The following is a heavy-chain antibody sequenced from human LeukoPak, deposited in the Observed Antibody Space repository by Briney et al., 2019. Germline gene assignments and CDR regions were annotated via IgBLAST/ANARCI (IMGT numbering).Heavy chain of an antibody. J-gene: IGHJ4*02. CDR1: GFTVSSNY. V-gene: IGHV3-53*01. Sequence: GGSLRLSCTVSGFTVSSNYMSWVRQAPGKGLEWVSVIYSGGSTYYADSVKGRFTISRDNSKNTLYLQMNSLRAEDTAVYYCAIPLSGSYYFYYWGQGTLVTVSS. CDR3: AIPLSGSYYFYY. CDR2: IYSGGST. D-gene: IGHD3-10*01.